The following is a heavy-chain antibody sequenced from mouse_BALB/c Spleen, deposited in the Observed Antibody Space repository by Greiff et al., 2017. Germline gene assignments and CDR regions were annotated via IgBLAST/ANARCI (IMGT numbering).Heavy chain of an antibody. CDR3: TRIYSFAY. CDR1: GYTFTDYE. D-gene: IGHD2-1*01. Sequence: VQLKESGAELVRPGASVTLSCEASGYTFTDYEMHWVKQTPVHGLEWIGAIDPETGGTAYNQKFKGKATLTADKSSSTAYMELRSLTSEDSAVYYCTRIYSFAYWGQGTLVTVSA. CDR2: IDPETGGT. V-gene: IGHV1-15*01. J-gene: IGHJ3*01.